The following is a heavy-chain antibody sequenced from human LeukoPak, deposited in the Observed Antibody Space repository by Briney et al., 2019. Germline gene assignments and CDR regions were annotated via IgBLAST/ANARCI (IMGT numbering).Heavy chain of an antibody. J-gene: IGHJ4*02. CDR1: GFTFSSYW. CDR2: INSDGSST. V-gene: IGHV3-74*01. CDR3: VPPSEYSSGWYYGY. Sequence: GGSLRLSCAASGFTFSSYWMHWVRQAPGKGLVWVSRINSDGSSTSYADSVKGRFTISRDNAKNTLYLQMNSLRAEDTAVYYCVPPSEYSSGWYYGYWGQGTLVTVPS. D-gene: IGHD6-19*01.